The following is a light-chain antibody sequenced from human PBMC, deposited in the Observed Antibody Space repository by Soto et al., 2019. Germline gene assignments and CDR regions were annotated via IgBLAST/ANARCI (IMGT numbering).Light chain of an antibody. Sequence: DFVMTQSPLSLPVTPGEPASISCRSSQSLLHSNGYNYLDWYLQKPGQSPQLLTYLGSNRDCGVPDRFSGRGSVTEFTLKISRVEAEDVGVYYCIQALQTPYTFGQGTKLEIK. CDR2: LGS. CDR3: IQALQTPYT. V-gene: IGKV2-28*01. J-gene: IGKJ2*01. CDR1: QSLLHSNGYNY.